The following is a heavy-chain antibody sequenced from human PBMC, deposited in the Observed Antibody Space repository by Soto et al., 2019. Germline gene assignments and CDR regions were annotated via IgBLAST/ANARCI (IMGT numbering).Heavy chain of an antibody. CDR1: GGSFSGYY. J-gene: IGHJ6*02. D-gene: IGHD3-22*01. CDR3: ARVAGSCYDRSYHYSYGMDV. CDR2: INHSGTT. V-gene: IGHV4-34*01. Sequence: SETLSLTCAAYGGSFSGYYWRWIRQRPGKGLEWIGEINHSGTTNYNPSPKSRVQLSLDTYKNQFPLKLRSETAGDTAAYYCARVAGSCYDRSYHYSYGMDVWGQGTTVTV.